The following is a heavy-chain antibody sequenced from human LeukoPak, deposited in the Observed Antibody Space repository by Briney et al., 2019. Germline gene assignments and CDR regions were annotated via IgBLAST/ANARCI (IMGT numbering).Heavy chain of an antibody. CDR1: GFTFSSYW. CDR3: VKSSPPDY. D-gene: IGHD6-19*01. V-gene: IGHV3-7*03. Sequence: PGGSLRLSCAASGFTFSSYWMSWVRQAPGKGLEWVANIKQDGSEKYYVDSVKGRFTISRDSAKNSLYLQMNSLRAGDTAIYYCVKSSPPDYWGQGTLLTVSS. J-gene: IGHJ4*02. CDR2: IKQDGSEK.